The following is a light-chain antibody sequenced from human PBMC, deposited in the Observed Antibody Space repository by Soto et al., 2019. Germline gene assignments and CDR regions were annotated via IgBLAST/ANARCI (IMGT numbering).Light chain of an antibody. CDR2: DVN. CDR1: SSDVGGYNY. J-gene: IGLJ2*01. Sequence: QSALTQPASVSGSPGQSITISCTGTSSDVGGYNYVSWYQQHPGKAPKLMIYDVNNRPSGVSNRFSGSKSGNTASLIISGLQAEDEADYYCSSYTDSSAPVVFGGGTKLTVL. CDR3: SSYTDSSAPVV. V-gene: IGLV2-14*03.